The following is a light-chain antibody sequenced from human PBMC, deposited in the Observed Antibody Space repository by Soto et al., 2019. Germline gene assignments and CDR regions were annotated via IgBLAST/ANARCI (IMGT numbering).Light chain of an antibody. CDR1: QNILYSPNNKNY. CDR3: LQYYNSYT. Sequence: DIVMTQSPDSLAVSLGERATINCKSSQNILYSPNNKNYLAWYRQKPGQPPKLLTYWASTRQSGVPDRFSGSGSETDFTLTISSVQSEDVAVYYCLQYYNSYTFGQGTKLEI. V-gene: IGKV4-1*01. J-gene: IGKJ2*01. CDR2: WAS.